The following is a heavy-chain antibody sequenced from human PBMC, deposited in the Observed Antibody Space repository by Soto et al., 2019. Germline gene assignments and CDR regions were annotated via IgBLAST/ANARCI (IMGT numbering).Heavy chain of an antibody. CDR3: AKDLYYFDSSGYSPYYYYYGMDV. J-gene: IGHJ6*02. V-gene: IGHV3-21*01. Sequence: GXSLRLSCAASGFPFSRYSMNWVRRAPGQGLSWVSSISSSSSYIYYADSVKGRFTISRDNSKNTLYLQMNSLRAEDTAVYYCAKDLYYFDSSGYSPYYYYYGMDVWGQGTTVTVSS. CDR2: ISSSSSYI. D-gene: IGHD3-22*01. CDR1: GFPFSRYS.